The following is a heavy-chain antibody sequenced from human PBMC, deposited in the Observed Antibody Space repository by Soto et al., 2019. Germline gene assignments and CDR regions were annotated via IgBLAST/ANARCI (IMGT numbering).Heavy chain of an antibody. CDR1: GFSLSNAGLG. CDR3: ASTYSTSWYWFDP. Sequence: VTVKESGPVLVKPTETLTLTCTVSGFSLSNAGLGVSWIRQPPGKALEWLAHIFSNDEKSYSTSLKSSLTIANDTSKSQVVLTMTNMDPVDIATYYCASTYSTSWYWFDPWGQGTLVTVSS. D-gene: IGHD6-13*01. J-gene: IGHJ5*02. V-gene: IGHV2-26*04. CDR2: IFSNDEK.